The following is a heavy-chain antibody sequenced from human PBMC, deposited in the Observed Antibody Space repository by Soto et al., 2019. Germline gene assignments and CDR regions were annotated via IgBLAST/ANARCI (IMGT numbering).Heavy chain of an antibody. CDR3: ARDAGGSITIFGVVTDQRYYFDY. Sequence: QVQLVQSGAEVKKPGASVKVSCKASGYTFTSYGISWVRQAPGQGLEWMGWISAYNGNTNYAQKLQGRVTMTTDTATSTAYMELRSRRSDATAVYYCARDAGGSITIFGVVTDQRYYFDYWGQGTLVTVSS. CDR2: ISAYNGNT. J-gene: IGHJ4*02. CDR1: GYTFTSYG. V-gene: IGHV1-18*01. D-gene: IGHD3-3*01.